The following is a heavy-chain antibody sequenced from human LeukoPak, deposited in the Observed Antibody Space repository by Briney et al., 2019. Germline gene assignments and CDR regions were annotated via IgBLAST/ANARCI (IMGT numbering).Heavy chain of an antibody. CDR2: IYTSGST. Sequence: SETLSLTCTVSGGSISSYYWSWIRQPPGKGLEWIGYIYTSGSTNYNPSLKSRVTISVDTSKNQFSLRLSSVTAADTAVYYCAEGDGYNYLNWGQGTLVTVSS. CDR1: GGSISSYY. CDR3: AEGDGYNYLN. D-gene: IGHD5-24*01. J-gene: IGHJ4*02. V-gene: IGHV4-4*09.